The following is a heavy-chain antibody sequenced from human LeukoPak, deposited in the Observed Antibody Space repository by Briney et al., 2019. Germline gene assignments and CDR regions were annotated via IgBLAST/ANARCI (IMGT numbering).Heavy chain of an antibody. CDR1: GFTLSSYW. CDR3: AKEFGSGSDLNYYYGMDV. CDR2: INNDGVST. V-gene: IGHV3-74*01. D-gene: IGHD3-10*01. J-gene: IGHJ6*02. Sequence: PGGSLRLSCATSGFTLSSYWMHWVRQVPGKGLEWLSRINNDGVSTSYADPVKGRFTISRDNAKNTLYLQMNSLRAEDTAVYYCAKEFGSGSDLNYYYGMDVWGQGTTVTVSS.